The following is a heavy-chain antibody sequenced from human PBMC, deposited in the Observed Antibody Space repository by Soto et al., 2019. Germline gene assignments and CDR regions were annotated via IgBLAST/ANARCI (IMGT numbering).Heavy chain of an antibody. CDR2: ISGSGGST. J-gene: IGHJ4*02. CDR3: AKSNRLYDFWSGYYPLYFDY. V-gene: IGHV3-23*01. Sequence: GGSLRLSCAASGFTFSSYAMSWVRQAPGKGLEWVSAISGSGGSTYYADSVKGRFTISRDNSKNTLYLQMNSLRAEDTAVYYCAKSNRLYDFWSGYYPLYFDYWGQGTLVTVSS. CDR1: GFTFSSYA. D-gene: IGHD3-3*01.